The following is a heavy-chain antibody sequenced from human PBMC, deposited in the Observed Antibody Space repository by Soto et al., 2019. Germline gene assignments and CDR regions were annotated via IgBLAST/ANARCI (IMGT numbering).Heavy chain of an antibody. V-gene: IGHV4-39*01. J-gene: IGHJ4*02. CDR1: GGSISSRSFW. Sequence: QLQLQESGPGLVKPSETLSLTCSVSGGSISSRSFWWAWIRQPPGKGLEWIGDMYYSGSSYSSPSLRSRVTLSVDTSKNQFSLKLNSVTAADTAVYYCATHPRDDYNHGGSGIIDYCGQGTLVTVSS. D-gene: IGHD4-4*01. CDR2: MYYSGSS. CDR3: ATHPRDDYNHGGSGIIDY.